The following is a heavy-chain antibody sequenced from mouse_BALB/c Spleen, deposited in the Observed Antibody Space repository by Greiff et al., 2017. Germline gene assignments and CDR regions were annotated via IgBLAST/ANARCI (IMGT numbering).Heavy chain of an antibody. V-gene: IGHV2-6-4*01. J-gene: IGHJ2*01. CDR1: GFSVSRYS. D-gene: IGHD1-1*02. CDR2: IWGGGST. Sequence: VMLVESGPGLVAPSQSLSITCTVSGFSVSRYSVHWVRQLPGKGLEWLGMIWGGGSTDYNSAFKSSLSISKDNSKSQVFLKMNSLQTSDTAMYYCARNYDLDYWGKGTTLTVSS. CDR3: ARNYDLDY.